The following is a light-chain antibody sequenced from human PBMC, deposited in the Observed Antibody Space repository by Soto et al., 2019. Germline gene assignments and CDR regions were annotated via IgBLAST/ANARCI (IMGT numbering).Light chain of an antibody. CDR3: QQYGTSPALT. CDR1: QSVSNNY. CDR2: DAS. J-gene: IGKJ4*01. V-gene: IGKV3-20*01. Sequence: EIVLTQSPGTLSLSPGGGATLSCRASQSVSNNYFAWYQQKPGQAPRLLIYDASSRATGIPDRFSGSGSGTDFTLTISRLEPQDFAVHYCQQYGTSPALTFGGGTQVEIK.